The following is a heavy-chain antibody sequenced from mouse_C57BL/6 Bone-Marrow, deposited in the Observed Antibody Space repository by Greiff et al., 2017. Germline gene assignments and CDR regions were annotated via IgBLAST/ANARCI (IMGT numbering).Heavy chain of an antibody. CDR1: GYNFTSYW. CDR3: ANYYGSSSWFAY. D-gene: IGHD1-1*01. V-gene: IGHV1-55*01. CDR2: IYPGSGST. J-gene: IGHJ3*01. Sequence: VQLQQPGAELVKPGASVKMSCKASGYNFTSYWITWVKQRPGQGLEWIGDIYPGSGSTNYNEKFKSKATLTVDTSSSTAYMQLSSLTSEDSAVYYCANYYGSSSWFAYWGQGTLVTVSA.